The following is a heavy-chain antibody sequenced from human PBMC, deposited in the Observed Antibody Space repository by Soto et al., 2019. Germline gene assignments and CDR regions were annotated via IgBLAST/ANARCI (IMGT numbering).Heavy chain of an antibody. V-gene: IGHV3-7*03. Sequence: DVQLAESGGGLVQPGGSLRLSCVASGQTFNRYWMSWVRQSPGKGLEWVANIKQDGSEEYYVDSVKGRFTISRDNAKNSLYLQMNSLRAEDTDRYYFVSTHFDSYSFHCYGMDVWGQGTTVPVSS. D-gene: IGHD3-3*01. J-gene: IGHJ6*02. CDR3: VSTHFDSYSFHCYGMDV. CDR1: GQTFNRYW. CDR2: IKQDGSEE.